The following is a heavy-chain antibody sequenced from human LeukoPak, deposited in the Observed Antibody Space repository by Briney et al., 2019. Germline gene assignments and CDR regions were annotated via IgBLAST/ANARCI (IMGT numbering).Heavy chain of an antibody. CDR1: GFTFNRWS. Sequence: GGSLRLSCAASGFTFNRWSMNWVRQAPGKGLEWVSNIISRGDTTHYTDSVKGRFSISRDNAKNSVFLQLNSLRAEDTAVYYCARGRGYCAGASCDIDYWGQGTLVTVSS. CDR2: IISRGDTT. J-gene: IGHJ4*02. D-gene: IGHD2-8*02. V-gene: IGHV3-48*04. CDR3: ARGRGYCAGASCDIDY.